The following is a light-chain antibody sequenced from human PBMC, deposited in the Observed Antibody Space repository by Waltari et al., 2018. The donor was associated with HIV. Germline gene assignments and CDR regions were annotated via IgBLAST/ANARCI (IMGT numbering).Light chain of an antibody. CDR1: SNDVGGSNY. V-gene: IGLV2-14*03. CDR2: DVS. J-gene: IGLJ1*01. Sequence: QSALTQPASVSGSPGQSITISCTGTSNDVGGSNYVSWHQQHPGEAPKLIIHDVSDRPSGISTRFSGSTSGNTASLTSSGLQTEDEADYYCSSYTSRVTYVFGTGTRVTVL. CDR3: SSYTSRVTYV.